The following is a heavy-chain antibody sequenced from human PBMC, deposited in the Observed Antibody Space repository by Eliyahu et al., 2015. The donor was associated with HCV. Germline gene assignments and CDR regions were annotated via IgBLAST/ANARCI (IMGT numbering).Heavy chain of an antibody. CDR2: IDWDDDR. D-gene: IGHD3-22*01. Sequence: QVTLRESGPVLVKPTQTLTLTCTFSGFSLTTTRMSVSWVRQPPGKALEWLARIDWDDDRYYTTSLKTRLTISKDTAKNQVVLTLTNVDPEDTATYHCARTQFYTSNGYYSAYLDYWGQGTPVTVSS. V-gene: IGHV2-70*15. CDR3: ARTQFYTSNGYYSAYLDY. CDR1: GFSLTTTRMS. J-gene: IGHJ4*02.